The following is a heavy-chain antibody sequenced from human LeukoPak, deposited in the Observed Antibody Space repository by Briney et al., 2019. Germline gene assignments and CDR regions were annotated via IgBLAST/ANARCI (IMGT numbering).Heavy chain of an antibody. V-gene: IGHV1-2*02. CDR3: ARGPLWTD. CDR1: GYTFTGYY. J-gene: IGHJ4*02. CDR2: INPNTGGT. Sequence: GASVKVSCKASGYTFTGYYMHWVRQAPGQGLEWMGWINPNTGGTNYAQKFQGRVTMTRNTSISTAYMELSSLRSEDTAVYYCARGPLWTDWGQGTLVTVSS. D-gene: IGHD1-1*01.